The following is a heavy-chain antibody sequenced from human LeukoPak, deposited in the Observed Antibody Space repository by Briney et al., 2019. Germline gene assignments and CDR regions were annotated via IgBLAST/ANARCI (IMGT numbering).Heavy chain of an antibody. Sequence: SETLSLTCAVSGYCISSGDYWGWIRQSPGKGLEWIGNIFHSGSTYHNPSLKSRVTISVDTSKNEFSLKLSSVTAADTAVYYCARGIYYLIEYWGQGTLVTVSS. CDR2: IFHSGST. CDR3: ARGIYYLIEY. V-gene: IGHV4-38-2*01. D-gene: IGHD3-10*01. CDR1: GYCISSGDY. J-gene: IGHJ4*02.